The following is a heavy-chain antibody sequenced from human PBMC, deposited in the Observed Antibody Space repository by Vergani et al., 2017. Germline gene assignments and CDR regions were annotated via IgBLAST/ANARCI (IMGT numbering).Heavy chain of an antibody. CDR3: ARRTPVTTPYYYYGMDV. V-gene: IGHV4-30-4*08. CDR2: IYYSGST. D-gene: IGHD4-17*01. Sequence: QVQLQESGPGLVKPSQTLSLTCTVSGGSISSGDYYWSWIRQPPGKGLEWIGYIYYSGSTYYNPSLKSRVTISVDTSKNQFSLKLNSVTAADTAVYYCARRTPVTTPYYYYGMDVWGQGTTVTVSS. J-gene: IGHJ6*02. CDR1: GGSISSGDYY.